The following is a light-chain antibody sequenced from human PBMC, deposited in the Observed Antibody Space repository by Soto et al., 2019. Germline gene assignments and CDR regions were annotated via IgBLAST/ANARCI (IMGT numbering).Light chain of an antibody. CDR3: HQRSDWPIT. CDR2: DVS. Sequence: EIVSTQSPATLSLSPGERATLFCSASQSVSGYLAWYQQKPGQAPRLVIHDVSRRAPDIPARFSGRGSGTDFTLTISSLEPEDFAVYYCHQRSDWPITFGQGTKLQ. J-gene: IGKJ2*01. V-gene: IGKV3-11*01. CDR1: QSVSGY.